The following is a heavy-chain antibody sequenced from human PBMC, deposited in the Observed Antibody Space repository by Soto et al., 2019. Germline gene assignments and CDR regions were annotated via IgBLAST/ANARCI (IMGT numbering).Heavy chain of an antibody. J-gene: IGHJ3*02. CDR2: IYYRGST. CDR3: ARHQEVFGRLGAFDI. D-gene: IGHD3-16*01. CDR1: GDSIGSGSYY. Sequence: QLQLQESGPGLVKPSETVSLTCVVSGDSIGSGSYYWGWIRQPPGKGLQWIASIYYRGSTYYTPFLESRLTISLDTSRNLFSLRLRSVTAADTAIYYCARHQEVFGRLGAFDIWGQGTMVTVSS. V-gene: IGHV4-39*01.